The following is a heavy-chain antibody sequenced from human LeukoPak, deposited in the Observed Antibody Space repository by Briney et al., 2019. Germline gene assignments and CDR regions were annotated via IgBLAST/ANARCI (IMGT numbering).Heavy chain of an antibody. CDR1: GGSISSSSYY. J-gene: IGHJ3*02. V-gene: IGHV4-61*01. CDR2: MYYSGST. Sequence: SETLSLTCTVSGGSISSSSYYWSWIRQPPGKGLEWIGYMYYSGSTNYSPSLKSRVTISVDTSKNQFSLKLSSVTAADTAVYYCAGGLAVAADAFDIWGQGTMVTVSS. CDR3: AGGLAVAADAFDI. D-gene: IGHD6-19*01.